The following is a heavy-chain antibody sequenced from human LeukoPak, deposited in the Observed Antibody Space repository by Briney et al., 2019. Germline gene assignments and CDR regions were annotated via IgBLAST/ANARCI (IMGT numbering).Heavy chain of an antibody. CDR3: ARDFVRGSGPIFDY. CDR2: IIPIFGTA. J-gene: IGHJ4*02. CDR1: GGTFSSYA. Sequence: GASVKVSCKASGGTFSSYAISWVRQAPGQGLEWMGGIIPIFGTANYAQKFQGRVTITADKSTSTAYMELSSLRSEDTAVYYCARDFVRGSGPIFDYWGQGTLVTVSS. V-gene: IGHV1-69*06. D-gene: IGHD6-19*01.